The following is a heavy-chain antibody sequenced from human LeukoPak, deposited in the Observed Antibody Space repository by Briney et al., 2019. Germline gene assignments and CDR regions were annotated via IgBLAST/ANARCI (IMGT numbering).Heavy chain of an antibody. CDR1: GFTFSSYA. Sequence: GGSLRLSCAVSGFTFSSYAMRWVRQAPGKGLEWVSAISGSGGSRYYADSVKGRFTISRDNSKNTLYLQMNSLRAEDTAVYYCAKGPRGGYDFWSSPYYYYMDVWGKGTTVTVSS. CDR3: AKGPRGGYDFWSSPYYYYMDV. J-gene: IGHJ6*03. D-gene: IGHD3-3*01. V-gene: IGHV3-23*01. CDR2: ISGSGGSR.